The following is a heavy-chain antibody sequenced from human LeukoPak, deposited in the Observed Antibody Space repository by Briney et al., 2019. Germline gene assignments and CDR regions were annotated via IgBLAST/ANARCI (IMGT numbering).Heavy chain of an antibody. CDR3: ASESRDGYNT. CDR1: GFTFNSYW. CDR2: ISYDGSNK. D-gene: IGHD5-24*01. J-gene: IGHJ5*02. V-gene: IGHV3-30-3*01. Sequence: GGSLRLSCAAAGFTFNSYWMTWVRQAPGKGLEWVAVISYDGSNKYYADSVKGRFTISRDNSKNTLYLQMNSLRAEDTAVYHCASESRDGYNTWGQGTLVTVSS.